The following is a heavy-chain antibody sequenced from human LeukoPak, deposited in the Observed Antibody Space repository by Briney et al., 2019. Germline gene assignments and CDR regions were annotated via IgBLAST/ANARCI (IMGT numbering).Heavy chain of an antibody. CDR2: ISYDGSNK. CDR3: ARGRSNTLYYFGY. J-gene: IGHJ4*02. D-gene: IGHD2-2*02. Sequence: GGSLRLSCAASRFTFSSYAMHWVRQAPGKGREWVAVISYDGSNKYYADSVKGRFTISRDNSKNTLYLQMNSLRAKDTAVYYCARGRSNTLYYFGYWGQGTMVTVSS. V-gene: IGHV3-30*01. CDR1: RFTFSSYA.